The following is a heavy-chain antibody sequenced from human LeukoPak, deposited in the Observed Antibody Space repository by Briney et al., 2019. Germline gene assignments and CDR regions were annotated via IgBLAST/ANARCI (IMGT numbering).Heavy chain of an antibody. Sequence: GGSLRLSCAASRFTFNNHSMAWVRQAPGKGLEWLSSISGSGRSAYYADSVKGRFTISRDNSKNTLSLQMNSLRAEDTAIYYCAKGSYVGGSSGYYPIWGQGTMVTVSS. D-gene: IGHD3-22*01. CDR1: RFTFNNHS. V-gene: IGHV3-23*01. CDR2: ISGSGRSA. CDR3: AKGSYVGGSSGYYPI. J-gene: IGHJ3*01.